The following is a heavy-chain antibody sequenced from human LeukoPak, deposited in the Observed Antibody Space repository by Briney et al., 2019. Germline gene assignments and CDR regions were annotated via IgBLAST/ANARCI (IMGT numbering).Heavy chain of an antibody. CDR1: GFTFSSYW. D-gene: IGHD6-13*01. CDR2: IKQDGSEK. CDR3: ARVSAAGFSRLLYYYYMDV. V-gene: IGHV3-7*01. Sequence: PGGSLRLSCAASGFTFSSYWMSWVRQAPGKGLEWVANIKQDGSEKYYVDSVKGRFTISRDNAKNSLYLQMNSLRAEDTAVYYCARVSAAGFSRLLYYYYMDVWGKGTTVTVSS. J-gene: IGHJ6*03.